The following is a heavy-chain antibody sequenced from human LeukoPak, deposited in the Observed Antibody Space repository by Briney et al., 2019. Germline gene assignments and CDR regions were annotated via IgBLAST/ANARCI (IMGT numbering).Heavy chain of an antibody. V-gene: IGHV3-7*01. CDR1: GFTFSSYW. D-gene: IGHD3-10*01. CDR2: IKQDGSEK. J-gene: IGHJ5*02. CDR3: ASEKDPYYYGSGSYPGWFDP. Sequence: PGGSLRLSCAASGFTFSSYWMHWVRQAPGKGLEWVANIKQDGSEKYYVDSVKGRFTISRDNAKNSLYLQMNSLRAEDTAVYYCASEKDPYYYGSGSYPGWFDPWGQGTLVTVSS.